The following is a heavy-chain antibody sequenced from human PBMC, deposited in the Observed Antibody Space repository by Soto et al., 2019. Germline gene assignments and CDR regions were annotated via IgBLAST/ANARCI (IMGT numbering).Heavy chain of an antibody. J-gene: IGHJ6*02. Sequence: SETLSLTCTVSGGSISSYYWSWIRQPPGKGLEWIGYIYYSGSTNYNPSLKSRVTISVDTSKNQFSLKLSSVTAADTAVYYCAREDWNYYYYCMDVPGQGTTVTVSS. V-gene: IGHV4-59*01. D-gene: IGHD1-1*01. CDR1: GGSISSYY. CDR2: IYYSGST. CDR3: AREDWNYYYYCMDV.